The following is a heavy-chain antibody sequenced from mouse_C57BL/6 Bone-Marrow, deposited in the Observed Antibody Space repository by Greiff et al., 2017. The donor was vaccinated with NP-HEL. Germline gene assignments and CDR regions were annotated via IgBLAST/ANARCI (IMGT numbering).Heavy chain of an antibody. CDR2: LYPRDGST. CDR1: GYPFPDHT. CDR3: ARGGTWFAY. V-gene: IGHV1-78*01. J-gene: IGHJ3*01. Sequence: QVQLKPSDAELVKPGASVKISCKVSGYPFPDHTLHFMKPRPEPGLEFIGYLYPRDGSTKYNEKFKGKATLTADKSSSTAYMQLNSLTSEDSAVYFCARGGTWFAYWGQGTLVTVSA.